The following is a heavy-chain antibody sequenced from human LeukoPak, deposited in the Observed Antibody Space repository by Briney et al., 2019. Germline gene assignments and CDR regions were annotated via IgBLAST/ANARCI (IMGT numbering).Heavy chain of an antibody. D-gene: IGHD7-27*01. CDR1: GDSVSSKSAA. Sequence: SQTLSLTCAISGDSVSSKSAAWNWIRQSPSGGLEWLGRTYYRSKWYNNYAVSVKSRITINPDTSKNQFSLQLSSVTPEDTAVYYCARDRTGDLVFDYWGQGTLVTVSS. V-gene: IGHV6-1*01. CDR3: ARDRTGDLVFDY. CDR2: TYYRSKWYN. J-gene: IGHJ4*02.